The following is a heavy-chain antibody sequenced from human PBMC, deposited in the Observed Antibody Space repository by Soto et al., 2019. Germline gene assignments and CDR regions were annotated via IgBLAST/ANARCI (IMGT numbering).Heavy chain of an antibody. CDR3: ARDVAGKNYFDP. J-gene: IGHJ5*02. Sequence: QAQLVESGGGVVQPGRSLRLSCAASGFTFSHYAMHWVRQAPGKGLEWVAIISYDGSKKYYGDSVKGRFTISRDKSKNTLYLQMNSLRVEDTAVYYCARDVAGKNYFDPWGQGTPVTVSS. CDR2: ISYDGSKK. CDR1: GFTFSHYA. V-gene: IGHV3-30-3*01. D-gene: IGHD1-7*01.